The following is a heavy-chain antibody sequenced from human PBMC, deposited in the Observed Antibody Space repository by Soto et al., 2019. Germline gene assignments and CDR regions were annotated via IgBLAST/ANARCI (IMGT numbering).Heavy chain of an antibody. CDR1: GYTFRNFG. Sequence: QIQLLQSGAEVKKPGASVKVTCKASGYTFRNFGISWVRQAPGQGLEWMGWISAYNANANYAQKFQGRLTMTAYTSTSTAYMELRSLRSDDTAVYYCARENSYFDYWGQGTLVTVSS. J-gene: IGHJ4*02. CDR3: ARENSYFDY. CDR2: ISAYNANA. V-gene: IGHV1-18*01.